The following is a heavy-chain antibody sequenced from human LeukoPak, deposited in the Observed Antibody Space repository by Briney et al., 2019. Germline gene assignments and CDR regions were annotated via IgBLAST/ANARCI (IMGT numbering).Heavy chain of an antibody. J-gene: IGHJ5*02. V-gene: IGHV4-59*01. CDR1: GGSISSYY. Sequence: PSETLSLTRTVSGGSISSYYWSWIRQPPGKGLEWIGYIYYSGSTNYNPSLKSRVTISVDTSKNQFSLKLSSVTAADTAVYYCARDLSAVGATQFDPWGQGTLVTVSS. CDR2: IYYSGST. CDR3: ARDLSAVGATQFDP. D-gene: IGHD1-26*01.